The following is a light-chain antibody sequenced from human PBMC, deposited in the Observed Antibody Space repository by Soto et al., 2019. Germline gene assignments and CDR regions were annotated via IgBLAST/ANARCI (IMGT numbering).Light chain of an antibody. J-gene: IGLJ2*01. CDR2: DVS. CDR1: SSDVGGYDY. CDR3: CSYAGSYTFVI. Sequence: QSALPQPRSVSGSPGQSVTISCTGTSSDVGGYDYVSWYQQHPGKVPKLMIYDVSKRPSGVPDRFSGSKSGNTASLTISGLQPEDEADYYCCSYAGSYTFVIFGGGTKVTVL. V-gene: IGLV2-11*01.